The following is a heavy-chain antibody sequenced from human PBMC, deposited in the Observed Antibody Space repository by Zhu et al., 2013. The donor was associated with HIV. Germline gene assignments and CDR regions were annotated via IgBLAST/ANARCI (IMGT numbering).Heavy chain of an antibody. V-gene: IGHV1-2*02. CDR2: INPNTGGT. Sequence: SGAEVKKPGASVKVSCKASGYSFTGYYLHWVRQAPGQGPEWMGWINPNTGGTYYAQKFQGRVTMTRDTSISTAYMELSRLRSDDTVVYYCARGGKGGSESYGLDVWGQGTTVTVSS. D-gene: IGHD3-10*01. J-gene: IGHJ6*02. CDR1: GYSFTGYY. CDR3: ARGGKGGSESYGLDV.